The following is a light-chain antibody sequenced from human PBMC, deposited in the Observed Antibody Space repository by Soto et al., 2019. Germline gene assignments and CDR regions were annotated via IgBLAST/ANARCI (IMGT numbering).Light chain of an antibody. CDR2: WAS. J-gene: IGKJ1*01. CDR1: QSVLYSSNNKNY. Sequence: DIVMTQSPDSLAVSLGERATINCKSSQSVLYSSNNKNYLAWYQQKPGQPPKLLIYWASTRESGVPDRFGGSGSGTDFTLTISSLQAEDVAVYYCQQYYSTPPTFGQGTKV. CDR3: QQYYSTPPT. V-gene: IGKV4-1*01.